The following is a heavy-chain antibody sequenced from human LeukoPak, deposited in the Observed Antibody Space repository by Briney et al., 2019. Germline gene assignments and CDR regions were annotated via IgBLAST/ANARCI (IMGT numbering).Heavy chain of an antibody. V-gene: IGHV4-39*07. CDR1: GGSISSSSYY. D-gene: IGHD3-10*01. J-gene: IGHJ6*03. Sequence: PSETLSLTCTVSGGSISSSSYYWGWIRQPLGKGLEWIGEIYHSGSTNYNPSLKSRVTISVDKSKNQFSLKLSSVTAADTAVYYCARGITMVRGVIIYYYYYMDAWGKGTTVTVSS. CDR2: IYHSGST. CDR3: ARGITMVRGVIIYYYYYMDA.